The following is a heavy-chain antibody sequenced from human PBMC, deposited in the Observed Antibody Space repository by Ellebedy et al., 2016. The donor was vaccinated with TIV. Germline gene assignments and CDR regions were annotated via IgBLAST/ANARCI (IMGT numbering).Heavy chain of an antibody. V-gene: IGHV1-69*13. CDR2: IIPIFGTA. D-gene: IGHD6-13*01. CDR3: ARIFVVAYSSSWYLGPDGMDV. J-gene: IGHJ6*02. Sequence: SVKVSXXASGGTFSSYAISWVRQAPGQGLEWMGGIIPIFGTANYAQKFQGRVTITADESTSTAYMELSSLRSEDTAVYYCARIFVVAYSSSWYLGPDGMDVWGQGTTVTVSS. CDR1: GGTFSSYA.